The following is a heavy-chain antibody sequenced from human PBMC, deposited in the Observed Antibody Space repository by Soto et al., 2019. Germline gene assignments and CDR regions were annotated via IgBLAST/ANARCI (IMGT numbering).Heavy chain of an antibody. Sequence: SGGSLRLSCAASGFTFSSYAMHWVRQAPGKGLEWVAVISYDGSNKYYADSVKGRFTISRDNSKNTLYLQMNSLRAEDTAVYYCCLAAAGTYYFDYWGQGTLVTVSS. V-gene: IGHV3-30-3*01. CDR1: GFTFSSYA. CDR2: ISYDGSNK. D-gene: IGHD6-13*01. CDR3: CLAAAGTYYFDY. J-gene: IGHJ4*02.